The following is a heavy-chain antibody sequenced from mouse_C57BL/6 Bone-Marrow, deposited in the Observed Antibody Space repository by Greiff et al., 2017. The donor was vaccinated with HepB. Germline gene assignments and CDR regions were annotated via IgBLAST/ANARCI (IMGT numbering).Heavy chain of an antibody. D-gene: IGHD4-1*01. J-gene: IGHJ2*01. CDR3: ARTGPYYFDY. V-gene: IGHV1-82*01. Sequence: VMLVESGPELVKPGASVKISCKASGYAFSSSWMNWVKQRPGKGLEWIGRIYPGDGDTNYNGKFKGKATLTADKSSSTAYMQLSSLTSEDSAVYFCARTGPYYFDYWGQGTTLTVSS. CDR2: IYPGDGDT. CDR1: GYAFSSSW.